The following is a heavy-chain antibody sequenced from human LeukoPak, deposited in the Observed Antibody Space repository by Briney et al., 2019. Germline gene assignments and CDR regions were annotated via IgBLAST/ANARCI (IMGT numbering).Heavy chain of an antibody. Sequence: GGSLRLSCAASGFTFSDYYMSWLRQAPGKGLEWVSYITSSSSYTHYADYVKGRFTIARENSKNSLYLQMNSLRAEDRAVYYCVRRAMVRGVMNGCDIWGQGTMVTVSS. D-gene: IGHD3-10*01. V-gene: IGHV3-11*06. J-gene: IGHJ3*02. CDR3: VRRAMVRGVMNGCDI. CDR2: ITSSSSYT. CDR1: GFTFSDYY.